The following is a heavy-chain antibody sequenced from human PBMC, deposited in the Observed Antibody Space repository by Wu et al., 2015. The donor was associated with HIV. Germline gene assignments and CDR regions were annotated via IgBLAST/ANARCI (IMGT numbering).Heavy chain of an antibody. CDR3: ARVQFDPNYYTYFDL. CDR2: MNPSNGHI. D-gene: IGHD4/OR15-4a*01. J-gene: IGHJ2*01. Sequence: LVQSGPEAKRPGASVKVSCKASYMLTSFPIGWVRQAPGQRLEWMGWMNPSNGHIQPAQKFQDRINMSTDNSAHTAYMELRSLTSDDAAIYFCARVQFDPNYYTYFDLWGQGTLVTVSS. V-gene: IGHV1-18*01. CDR1: YMLTSFP.